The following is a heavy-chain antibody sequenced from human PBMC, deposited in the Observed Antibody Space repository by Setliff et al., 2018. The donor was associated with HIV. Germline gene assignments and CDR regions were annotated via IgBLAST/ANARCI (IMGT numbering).Heavy chain of an antibody. D-gene: IGHD3-10*01. V-gene: IGHV4-38-2*02. CDR3: VREGAGSGSYYLDF. Sequence: KSSETLSLTCTVSGYSISTGYNWGCIRQPPGKGLEWIGSMHHSGGTYYNPSLKTRVTISLDTSKNQFSLNLSSVTAADTALYFCVREGAGSGSYYLDFWGQGILVTVSS. CDR1: GYSISTGYN. J-gene: IGHJ4*02. CDR2: MHHSGGT.